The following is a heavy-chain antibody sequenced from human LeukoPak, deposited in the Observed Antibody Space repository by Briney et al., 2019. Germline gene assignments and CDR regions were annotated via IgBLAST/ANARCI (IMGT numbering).Heavy chain of an antibody. V-gene: IGHV3-48*04. CDR2: IDSSSRTI. D-gene: IGHD2-15*01. CDR3: ARGGLFKYFFDY. Sequence: GGSLRLSCAASGFTFSSYSMNWVRQAPGKGLEWISFIDSSSRTIFYAESVKGRFTISRDNAKNSLFLQMNSLRAEDTAVYYCARGGLFKYFFDYWGQGTPVTVSS. J-gene: IGHJ4*02. CDR1: GFTFSSYS.